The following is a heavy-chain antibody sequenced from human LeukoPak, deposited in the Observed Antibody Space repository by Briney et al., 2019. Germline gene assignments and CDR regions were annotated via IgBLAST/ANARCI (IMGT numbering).Heavy chain of an antibody. J-gene: IGHJ4*02. Sequence: SETLSLTCTVSGGSISSYYWSWIRQPPGKGLEWIGYIYYSGSTNYNPSLKSRVTISVDTSKNRFSLKLSSVTAADTAVYYCARGTLGYYDSSGYYLIDWGQGTLVTVSS. CDR2: IYYSGST. D-gene: IGHD3-22*01. CDR1: GGSISSYY. V-gene: IGHV4-59*01. CDR3: ARGTLGYYDSSGYYLID.